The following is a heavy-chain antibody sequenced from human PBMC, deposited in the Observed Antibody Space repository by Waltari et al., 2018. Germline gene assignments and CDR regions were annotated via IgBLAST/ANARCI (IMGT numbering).Heavy chain of an antibody. D-gene: IGHD6-19*01. V-gene: IGHV4-39*07. Sequence: QLQLQESGPGLVKPSETLSLTCTVPGGSISRSSYYWGWIRQPPGKGLEWIGSIYYSGSTYYNPSLKSRVTISVDTSKNQFSLKLSSVTAADTAVYYCARVWQWLAGFDYWGQGTLVTVSS. CDR2: IYYSGST. CDR1: GGSISRSSYY. CDR3: ARVWQWLAGFDY. J-gene: IGHJ4*02.